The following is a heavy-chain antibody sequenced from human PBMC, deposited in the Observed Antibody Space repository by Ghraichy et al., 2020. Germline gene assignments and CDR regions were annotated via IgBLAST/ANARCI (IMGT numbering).Heavy chain of an antibody. CDR3: ARVGSYYDILTGYYNVCGAFDI. V-gene: IGHV4-61*01. D-gene: IGHD3-9*01. Sequence: SQTLSLTCTVSGDSIKSGSHFWSWFRQFPGKGLEWIGYIYYSGSTNYNPSLKSRVTISVDTSKNQFSLKLSSVTAADTAVYYCARVGSYYDILTGYYNVCGAFDIWGQGTMVTVSS. CDR2: IYYSGST. CDR1: GDSIKSGSHF. J-gene: IGHJ3*02.